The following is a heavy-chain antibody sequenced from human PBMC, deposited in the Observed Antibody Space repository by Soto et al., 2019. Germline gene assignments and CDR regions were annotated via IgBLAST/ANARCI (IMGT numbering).Heavy chain of an antibody. J-gene: IGHJ5*02. CDR2: IYYSGST. CDR1: GGSISSYY. CDR3: ARVPAP. V-gene: IGHV4-59*06. Sequence: SETLSLTCSVLGGSISSYYWSWIRQPPGKGLEWIGYIYYSGSTYYNPSLKSRVTISVDRSKNQFSLKLSSVTAADTAVYYCARVPAPWGQGTLVTVSS. D-gene: IGHD2-2*01.